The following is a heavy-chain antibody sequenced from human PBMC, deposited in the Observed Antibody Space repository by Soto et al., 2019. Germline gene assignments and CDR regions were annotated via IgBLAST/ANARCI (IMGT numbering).Heavy chain of an antibody. CDR3: ARVYDYIWGSYRYTYYYYMDV. D-gene: IGHD3-16*02. CDR1: GYTFTSYD. V-gene: IGHV1-8*01. Sequence: QVQLVQSGAEVKKPGASVKVSCKASGYTFTSYDINWVRQATGQGLEWMGWMNPNSGNTSYAQKFQGRVTMTRNTSISTAYMELSSLRSEDTAVYYCARVYDYIWGSYRYTYYYYMDVWGKGTTVTVSS. CDR2: MNPNSGNT. J-gene: IGHJ6*03.